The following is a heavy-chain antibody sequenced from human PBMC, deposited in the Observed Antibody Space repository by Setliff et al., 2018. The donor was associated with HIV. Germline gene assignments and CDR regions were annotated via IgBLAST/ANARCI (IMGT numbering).Heavy chain of an antibody. D-gene: IGHD1-26*01. CDR1: GYSFASYW. Sequence: GESLKISCKASGYSFASYWGAWVRQMPGKGLEWMGIIYPGDSDTRYSPSFQGQVTISADKSITTAYRQWSSLKASDTAMYYCAGGVGAKKTGSLDYWGQGTLVTVSS. CDR3: AGGVGAKKTGSLDY. CDR2: IYPGDSDT. J-gene: IGHJ4*02. V-gene: IGHV5-51*01.